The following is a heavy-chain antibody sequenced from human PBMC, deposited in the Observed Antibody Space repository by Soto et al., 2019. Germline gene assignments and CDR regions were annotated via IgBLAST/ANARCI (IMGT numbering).Heavy chain of an antibody. V-gene: IGHV3-9*01. CDR1: GFTFDDYA. D-gene: IGHD3-9*01. CDR3: AKPASQGRYFDWLLYFDY. Sequence: GGSLRLSCAASGFTFDDYAMHWVRQAPGKGLEWVSGISWNSGSIGYADSVKGRFTISRDNAKNSLYLQMNSLRAEDTALYYCAKPASQGRYFDWLLYFDYWGQGTLVTVSS. CDR2: ISWNSGSI. J-gene: IGHJ4*02.